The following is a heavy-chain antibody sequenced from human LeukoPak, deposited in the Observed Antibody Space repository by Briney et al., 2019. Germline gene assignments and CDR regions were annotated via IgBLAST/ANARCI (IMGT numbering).Heavy chain of an antibody. Sequence: GGSLRLSCAASGFTFSSYAMSWVRQVPGKGMEWVSVISGSGDNTYYADSVKGRFTISRDNSKNMLYLQMNSLRAEDTAVYYCAKWKYSNSVIDDYWGQGTLFTVSS. V-gene: IGHV3-23*01. CDR1: GFTFSSYA. CDR2: ISGSGDNT. CDR3: AKWKYSNSVIDDY. D-gene: IGHD6-6*01. J-gene: IGHJ4*02.